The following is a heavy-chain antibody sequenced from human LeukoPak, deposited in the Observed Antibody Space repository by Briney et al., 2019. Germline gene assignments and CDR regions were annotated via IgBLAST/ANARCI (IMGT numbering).Heavy chain of an antibody. J-gene: IGHJ3*02. Sequence: SETLSLTCAVSGGSISSGGYSWSWIRQPPGKGLEWIGYIYHSGSTYYNPSLKSRVTISVDRSKNQFSLKLSSVTAADTAVYYCARGGYYDSSGYSSYDAFDIWGQGTKVTVSS. V-gene: IGHV4-30-2*01. CDR2: IYHSGST. D-gene: IGHD3-22*01. CDR3: ARGGYYDSSGYSSYDAFDI. CDR1: GGSISSGGYS.